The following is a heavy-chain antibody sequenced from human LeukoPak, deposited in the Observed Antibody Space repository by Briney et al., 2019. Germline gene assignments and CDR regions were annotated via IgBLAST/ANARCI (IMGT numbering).Heavy chain of an antibody. CDR2: ISSSSSTI. J-gene: IGHJ4*02. V-gene: IGHV3-48*02. D-gene: IGHD5-18*01. Sequence: GGSLRLSCAASGFTVSSNYMSWVRQAPGKGLEWVSYISSSSSTIYYADSVKGRFTISRDNAKNSLYLQMNSLRDEDTAVYYCARVWIQLWPGLEYWGQETLDTVS. CDR3: ARVWIQLWPGLEY. CDR1: GFTVSSNY.